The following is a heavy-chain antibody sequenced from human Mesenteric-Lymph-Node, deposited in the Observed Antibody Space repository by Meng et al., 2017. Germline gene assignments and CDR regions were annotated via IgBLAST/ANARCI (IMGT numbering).Heavy chain of an antibody. V-gene: IGHV4-39*07. J-gene: IGHJ4*02. CDR1: ADSISSSRHY. CDR2: IYYSGST. CDR3: ASGRKYCSSTSCYGQFDY. Sequence: GPGVVIPPETLSLPRTVSADSISSSRHYWGWIRPPPGKGLEWIGSIYYSGSTYYNPSLRSRVTISLDKSKNQFSLTLSSVTAADTAVYYCASGRKYCSSTSCYGQFDYWGQGTLVTVSS. D-gene: IGHD2-2*01.